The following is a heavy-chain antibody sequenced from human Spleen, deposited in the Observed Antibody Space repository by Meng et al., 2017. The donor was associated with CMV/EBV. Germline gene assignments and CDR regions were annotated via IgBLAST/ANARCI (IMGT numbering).Heavy chain of an antibody. CDR1: GFTFSSYA. CDR2: ISGSGGST. V-gene: IGHV3-23*01. D-gene: IGHD3-10*01. CDR3: ARSRRVRGVIITHYYYYGMGV. J-gene: IGHJ6*02. Sequence: GESLKISCAASGFTFSSYAMSWVRQAPGKGLEWVSAISGSGGSTYYADSVKGRFTISRDNSKNTLYLQMNSLRAEDTAVYYCARSRRVRGVIITHYYYYGMGVWGQGTTVTVSS.